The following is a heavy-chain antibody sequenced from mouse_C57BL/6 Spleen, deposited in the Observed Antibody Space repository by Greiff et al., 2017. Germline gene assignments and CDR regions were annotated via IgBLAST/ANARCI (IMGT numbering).Heavy chain of an antibody. D-gene: IGHD2-3*01. J-gene: IGHJ1*03. V-gene: IGHV5-17*01. CDR3: ARDYDGYLGYFDV. CDR2: ISSGSSTI. CDR1: GFTFSDYG. Sequence: EVKLMESGGGLVKPGGSLKLSCAASGFTFSDYGTHWVRQAPEKGLEWVAYISSGSSTIYYADTVKGRFTISRDNAKNTLFLQMTSLRSEDTAMYYCARDYDGYLGYFDVWGTGTTVTVAS.